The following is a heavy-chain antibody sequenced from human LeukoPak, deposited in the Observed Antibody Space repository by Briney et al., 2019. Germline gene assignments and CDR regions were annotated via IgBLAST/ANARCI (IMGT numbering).Heavy chain of an antibody. Sequence: SETLSLTCTVSGGSISSYYWSWIRQPPGKGLEWIGYIYYSGSTNYNPSLKSRVTISVDTSKNQFSLKLSSVTAADTAVYYCARGDRVVIIPYYYYGMDVWGQGTTVTVSS. D-gene: IGHD3-3*01. CDR2: IYYSGST. J-gene: IGHJ6*02. CDR1: GGSISSYY. CDR3: ARGDRVVIIPYYYYGMDV. V-gene: IGHV4-59*12.